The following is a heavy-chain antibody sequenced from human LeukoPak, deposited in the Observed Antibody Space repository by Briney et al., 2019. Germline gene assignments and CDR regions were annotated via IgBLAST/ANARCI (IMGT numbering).Heavy chain of an antibody. CDR3: ARATIGYYYYMDV. J-gene: IGHJ6*03. V-gene: IGHV4-38-2*02. Sequence: SETLSLTCTVSGYSISSGYYWGWIRQPPGKGLEWIGSIYYSGSTYYNPSLKSRVTISVDTSKNQFSLKLSSVTAADTAVYYCARATIGYYYYMDVWGKGTTVTVSS. D-gene: IGHD1-14*01. CDR2: IYYSGST. CDR1: GYSISSGYY.